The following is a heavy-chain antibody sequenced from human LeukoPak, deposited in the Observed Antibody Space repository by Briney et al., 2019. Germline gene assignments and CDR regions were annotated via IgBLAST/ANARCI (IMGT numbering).Heavy chain of an antibody. CDR1: GGSISSGASD. Sequence: TLSLTCTVSGGSISSGASDWGWIRQHPKRGLEWVGYINHSGSTYYNPSLGSRVTMSVDTSKNQFSLKLSSVTAADSAVYYCARAARQGFAMIVVPFFYFDLWGRGTLVTVSS. V-gene: IGHV4-31*03. CDR3: ARAARQGFAMIVVPFFYFDL. D-gene: IGHD3-22*01. J-gene: IGHJ2*01. CDR2: INHSGST.